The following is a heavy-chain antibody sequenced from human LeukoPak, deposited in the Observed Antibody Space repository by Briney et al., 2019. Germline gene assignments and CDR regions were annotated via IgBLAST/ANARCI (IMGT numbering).Heavy chain of an antibody. V-gene: IGHV3-74*01. J-gene: IGHJ4*02. D-gene: IGHD3-22*01. CDR1: GFTFRTYW. CDR2: IKTDGSET. CDR3: TRTYYYDSRDYFDY. Sequence: GGSLRLSCAASGFTFRTYWMPWVRHVPGKGLVWVSRIKTDGSETVYADNVKGRFTISRDNARNTLYLQMNSLRVEDTAVYYCTRTYYYDSRDYFDYWGQGALVTVSS.